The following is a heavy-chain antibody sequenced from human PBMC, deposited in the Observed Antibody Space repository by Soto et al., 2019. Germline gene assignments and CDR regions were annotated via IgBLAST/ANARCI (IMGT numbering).Heavy chain of an antibody. D-gene: IGHD7-27*01. J-gene: IGHJ4*02. CDR3: ARSLGHFDS. Sequence: PSQTLSLTCVISGDSVSSNSAASNWIRQSPSRSLEWLGRTYYRSKWYNDYAVSVKSRITINPDTSKNHFSLQLNSVTPEDTAVYDCARSLGHFDSWGQGTLVTVSS. CDR2: TYYRSKWYN. V-gene: IGHV6-1*01. CDR1: GDSVSSNSAA.